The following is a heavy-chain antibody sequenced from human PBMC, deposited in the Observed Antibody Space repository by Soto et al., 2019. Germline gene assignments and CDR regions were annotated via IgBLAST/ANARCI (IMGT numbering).Heavy chain of an antibody. D-gene: IGHD2-8*01. J-gene: IGHJ5*02. CDR3: ARGMVYATNWFDP. CDR1: GGSISSYY. Sequence: RSLTCTVSGGSISSYYWSWIRQPPGKGLEWIGYIYYSGSTNYNPSLKSRVTISVDTSKNQFSLKLSSVTAADTAVYYCARGMVYATNWFDPWGQGTLVTVSS. V-gene: IGHV4-59*01. CDR2: IYYSGST.